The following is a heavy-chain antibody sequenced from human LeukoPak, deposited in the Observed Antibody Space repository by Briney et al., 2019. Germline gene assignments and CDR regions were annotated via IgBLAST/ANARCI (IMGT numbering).Heavy chain of an antibody. V-gene: IGHV4-34*08. CDR1: GFTFSSHA. CDR2: INHSGST. CDR3: ANMGRIEGIVVVPPALDV. D-gene: IGHD2-2*01. Sequence: PGGSLRLSCTPSGFTFSSHAMSWVRQPPGKGLEWIGEINHSGSTNYNPSLKSRVTISVDTSKNQFSLKLSSVTAADTAVYYCANMGRIEGIVVVPPALDVWGQGTTVTVSS. J-gene: IGHJ6*02.